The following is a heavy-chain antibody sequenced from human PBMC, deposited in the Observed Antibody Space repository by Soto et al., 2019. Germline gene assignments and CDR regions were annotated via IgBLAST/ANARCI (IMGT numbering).Heavy chain of an antibody. J-gene: IGHJ6*02. CDR2: INAGNGNT. CDR3: ARDPNDSSAYYHHYYYGMDV. V-gene: IGHV1-3*01. CDR1: GYTFTSYG. D-gene: IGHD3-22*01. Sequence: QIQLMQYGAEVKTPGASVKVSCKASGYTFTSYGIHWVRQAPGQRLEWTGWINAGNGNTKYSEKFQGRVTITRDTSASTAYLELSSLRSEDTAVYYCARDPNDSSAYYHHYYYGMDVWGQGTTVTVSS.